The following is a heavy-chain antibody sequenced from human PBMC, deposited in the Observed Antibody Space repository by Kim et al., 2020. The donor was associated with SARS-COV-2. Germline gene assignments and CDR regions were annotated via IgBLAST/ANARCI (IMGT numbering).Heavy chain of an antibody. CDR2: IYYSGST. Sequence: SETLSLTCTVSGGSISSSSYYWGWIRQPPGKGLEWIGSIYYSGSTYYNPSLKSRVTISVDTSKNQFSLKLSSVTAADTGVYYCARVYLSSGWPFDYWGQGTLVTVSS. CDR1: GGSISSSSYY. J-gene: IGHJ4*02. D-gene: IGHD6-19*01. V-gene: IGHV4-39*07. CDR3: ARVYLSSGWPFDY.